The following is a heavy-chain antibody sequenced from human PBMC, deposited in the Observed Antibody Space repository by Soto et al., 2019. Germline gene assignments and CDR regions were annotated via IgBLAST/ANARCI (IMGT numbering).Heavy chain of an antibody. CDR1: GFTFGSYG. V-gene: IGHV3-30*18. CDR2: ISYDGSTK. D-gene: IGHD3-22*01. J-gene: IGHJ4*02. Sequence: GGSLRLSCATSGFTFGSYGMHWVRQPPGKGLEWVAYISYDGSTKYYVDFVKGRFTISRDNSKNTVYLQMNSLRAEDTATYYCAKPAYDASGSPNPNFDYWGQGTQVTVYS. CDR3: AKPAYDASGSPNPNFDY.